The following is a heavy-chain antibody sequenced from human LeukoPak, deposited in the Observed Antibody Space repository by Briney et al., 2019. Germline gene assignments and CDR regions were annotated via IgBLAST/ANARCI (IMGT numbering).Heavy chain of an antibody. D-gene: IGHD3-3*01. CDR2: INHSGST. CDR1: GGSFSGYY. Sequence: SETLSLTCAVYGGSFSGYYWGWIRQPPGKGLEWIGEINHSGSTNYNPSLKSRVTISVDTSKNQFSLKLSSVTAADTAVYYCARVPSGDFWSGYWFDYWGQGTLVTVSS. J-gene: IGHJ4*02. CDR3: ARVPSGDFWSGYWFDY. V-gene: IGHV4-34*01.